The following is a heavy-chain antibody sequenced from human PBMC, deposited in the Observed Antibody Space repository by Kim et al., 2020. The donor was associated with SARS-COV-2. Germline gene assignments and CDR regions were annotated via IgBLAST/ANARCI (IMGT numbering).Heavy chain of an antibody. Sequence: SETLSLTCTVSGGSISNYYWSWIRQPPGKGLEWIGYIYYSGSTNYNPSLKSRVTISVDTSKNRFSLKLSSVTAADTAVYYCARNHNYYDSSGRFGYWGQG. D-gene: IGHD3-22*01. J-gene: IGHJ4*02. CDR2: IYYSGST. CDR3: ARNHNYYDSSGRFGY. V-gene: IGHV4-59*01. CDR1: GGSISNYY.